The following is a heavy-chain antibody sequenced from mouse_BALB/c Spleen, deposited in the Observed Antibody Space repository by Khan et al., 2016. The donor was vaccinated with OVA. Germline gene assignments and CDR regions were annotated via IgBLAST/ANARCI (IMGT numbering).Heavy chain of an antibody. CDR2: INTYTGEP. J-gene: IGHJ4*01. V-gene: IGHV9-3-1*01. CDR3: ARPPYFSYTLDY. D-gene: IGHD2-10*01. Sequence: QIQLVQSGPELKKPGETVKISCKASGYIFTNYGMNWVKQSPGKALKWMGWINTYTGEPTYADDFKGRFAFSLETSASTAYLQINNLKTEDTATDFCARPPYFSYTLDYWGQGTSVTVSS. CDR1: GYIFTNYG.